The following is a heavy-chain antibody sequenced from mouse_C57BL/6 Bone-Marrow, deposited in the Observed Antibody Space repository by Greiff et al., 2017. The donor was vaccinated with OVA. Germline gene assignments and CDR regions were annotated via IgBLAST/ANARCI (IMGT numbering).Heavy chain of an antibody. CDR1: GFTFSDYG. Sequence: EVKLVESGGGLVKPGGSLKLSCAASGFTFSDYGMHWVRQAPEKGLEWVAYISSGSSTIYYADTVKGRFTISRDNAKNTLFLQMTSLRSEDTAMYYCARKAWEAMDYWGQGTSVTVSS. CDR2: ISSGSSTI. CDR3: ARKAWEAMDY. D-gene: IGHD4-1*01. V-gene: IGHV5-17*01. J-gene: IGHJ4*01.